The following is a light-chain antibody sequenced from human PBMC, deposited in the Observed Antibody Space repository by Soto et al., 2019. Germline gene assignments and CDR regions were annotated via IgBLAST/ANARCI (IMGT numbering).Light chain of an antibody. CDR1: SADVGSYDL. V-gene: IGLV2-23*02. J-gene: IGLJ2*01. Sequence: QSALTQPASVSGSPGQSITISCTGTSADVGSYDLVSWYQHHPGKAPKFIIYEVDKRPPGLSDRFSGSKSGNTASLTISGLQAEDEADYYCCSYAGSNTLGVFGGGTKLTVL. CDR3: CSYAGSNTLGV. CDR2: EVD.